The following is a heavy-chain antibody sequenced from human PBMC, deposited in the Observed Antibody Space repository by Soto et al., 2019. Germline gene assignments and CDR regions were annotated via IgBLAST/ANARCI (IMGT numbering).Heavy chain of an antibody. CDR3: ASLASAPDGAVDAFDI. V-gene: IGHV1-18*01. J-gene: IGHJ3*02. Sequence: QVQLVESGGGVVQPGRSLRLSCAASGFTFSSYGMHWVRQAPGKGLEWVGWISAYNGNTNYAQKLQGRVTMTTDTSTSTAYMELRSLRSDDTAVYYCASLASAPDGAVDAFDIWGQGTMVTVSS. CDR2: ISAYNGNT. D-gene: IGHD2-21*01. CDR1: GFTFSSYG.